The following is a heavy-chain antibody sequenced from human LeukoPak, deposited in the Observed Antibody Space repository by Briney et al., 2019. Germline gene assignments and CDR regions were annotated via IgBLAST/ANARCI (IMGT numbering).Heavy chain of an antibody. CDR1: GFTFSSYG. Sequence: HPGGSLRLSCAASGFTFSSYGMHWVRQAPGKGLEWVAVISYDGSNKYYADSVKGRFTISRDISKNTLYLQMNSLRAEDTAVYYCAKDLLYGAPLSSLDYWGQGTLVTVSS. CDR3: AKDLLYGAPLSSLDY. D-gene: IGHD4-17*01. J-gene: IGHJ4*02. V-gene: IGHV3-30*18. CDR2: ISYDGSNK.